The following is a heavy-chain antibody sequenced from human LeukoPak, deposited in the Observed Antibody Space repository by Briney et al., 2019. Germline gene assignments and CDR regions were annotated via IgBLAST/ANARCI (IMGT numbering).Heavy chain of an antibody. CDR1: GGSISNYY. CDR2: INHSGST. Sequence: SETLSLTCIVSGGSISNYYWSWIRQPPGKGLEWIGEINHSGSTNYNPSLKSRVTISVDTSKNQFSLKLSSVTAADTAVYYCARGLAYDILTGYYFDYWGQGTLVTVSS. CDR3: ARGLAYDILTGYYFDY. V-gene: IGHV4-34*01. J-gene: IGHJ4*02. D-gene: IGHD3-9*01.